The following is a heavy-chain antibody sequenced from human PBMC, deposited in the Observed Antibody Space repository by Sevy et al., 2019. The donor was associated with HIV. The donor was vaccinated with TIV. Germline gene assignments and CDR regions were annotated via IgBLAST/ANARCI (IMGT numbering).Heavy chain of an antibody. V-gene: IGHV3-23*01. CDR2: ISGDASTT. D-gene: IGHD1-26*01. Sequence: GGSLRLSCAASGFTFSRDAMSWVRQAPGKGLEWMSIISGDASTTYYADSVKGRFTISRDNSKNTLSLQMNSLRAEDTALYYCAKDGQGGIRGWALDIWGQGTMVTVSS. J-gene: IGHJ3*02. CDR3: AKDGQGGIRGWALDI. CDR1: GFTFSRDA.